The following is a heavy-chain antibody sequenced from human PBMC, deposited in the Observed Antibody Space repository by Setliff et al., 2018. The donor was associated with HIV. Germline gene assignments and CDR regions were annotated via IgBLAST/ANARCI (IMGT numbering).Heavy chain of an antibody. D-gene: IGHD3-22*01. CDR3: ARERDRDGYQFDY. V-gene: IGHV1-2*02. Sequence: ASVKVSCKASGYMFTDYYIHGVRQAPGQGLEWMGCINPKSGDTKYGQSFQGRVTMTRDTSISTAYMDLSRLRSEDMAVYYCARERDRDGYQFDYWGQGTLVTVSS. CDR1: GYMFTDYY. J-gene: IGHJ4*02. CDR2: INPKSGDT.